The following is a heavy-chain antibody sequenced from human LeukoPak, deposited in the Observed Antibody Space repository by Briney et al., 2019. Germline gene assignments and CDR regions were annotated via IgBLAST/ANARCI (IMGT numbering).Heavy chain of an antibody. J-gene: IGHJ4*02. CDR3: ASDYDSNGYYYPKFDY. D-gene: IGHD3-22*01. Sequence: SVKVSCKASGGTFSSYAISWVRQAPGQGLEWMGRIIPIFGTANYAQKFQGRVTITTDESTSTAYMELSSLRSEDTALYYCASDYDSNGYYYPKFDYWGQGTLVTVSS. V-gene: IGHV1-69*05. CDR1: GGTFSSYA. CDR2: IIPIFGTA.